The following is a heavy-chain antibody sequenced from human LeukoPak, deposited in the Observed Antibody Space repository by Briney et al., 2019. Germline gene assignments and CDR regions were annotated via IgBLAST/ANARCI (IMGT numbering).Heavy chain of an antibody. J-gene: IGHJ4*02. Sequence: SETLSLTCAVYGGSFSGYYWSWIRQPPGKGLEWIGEINHSGSTNYNPSLKSRVTISVDTSENQFSLKLSSVTAADTAVYYCARERRHYDILTGYYKYYFDYWGQGTLVTVSS. CDR2: INHSGST. CDR3: ARERRHYDILTGYYKYYFDY. CDR1: GGSFSGYY. V-gene: IGHV4-34*01. D-gene: IGHD3-9*01.